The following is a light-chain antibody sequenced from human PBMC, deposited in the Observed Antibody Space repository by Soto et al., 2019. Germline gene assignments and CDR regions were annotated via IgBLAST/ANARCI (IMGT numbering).Light chain of an antibody. CDR1: QSISTF. CDR2: AAS. CDR3: QQSYTTPRT. V-gene: IGKV1-39*01. J-gene: IGKJ1*01. Sequence: DIQMTQSPSSLSASVGDRVSVTCRASQSISTFLNWYQQRPGEAHKLLIYAASSLQSGVPSRFSGSGSGADFTLTIGSLQPEDFATYYCQQSYTTPRTFGQGTKVEVK.